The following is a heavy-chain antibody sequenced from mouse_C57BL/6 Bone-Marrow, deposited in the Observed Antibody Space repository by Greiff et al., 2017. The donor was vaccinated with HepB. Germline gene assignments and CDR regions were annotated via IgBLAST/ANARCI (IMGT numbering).Heavy chain of an antibody. J-gene: IGHJ2*01. Sequence: EVQLQQSGAELVRPGASVKLSCTASGFNIKDDYMHWVKQRPEQGLEWIGWIDPENGDTEYASKFQGKATITADTSSNTAYLQLSSLTSEATAVYYLTLTTVVATPFDYWGQGTTLTVSS. CDR3: TLTTVVATPFDY. V-gene: IGHV14-4*01. CDR2: IDPENGDT. D-gene: IGHD1-1*01. CDR1: GFNIKDDY.